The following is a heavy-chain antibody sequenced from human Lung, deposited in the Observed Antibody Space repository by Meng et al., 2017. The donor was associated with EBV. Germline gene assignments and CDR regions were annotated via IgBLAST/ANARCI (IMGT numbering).Heavy chain of an antibody. CDR1: GFTFSSFA. CDR3: AKEGPAPPDYFDS. V-gene: IGHV3-23*04. CDR2: IGVSGVT. J-gene: IGHJ4*02. Sequence: EVQRGESWGGLVQTGGSLRLSCAASGFTFSSFAMRWIRQAPGKGLEWVSAIGVSGVTYYADAVRGRFTISRDNSKNTVYLQVNSLRAEDTAAYYCAKEGPAPPDYFDSWGQGTLVTVSS.